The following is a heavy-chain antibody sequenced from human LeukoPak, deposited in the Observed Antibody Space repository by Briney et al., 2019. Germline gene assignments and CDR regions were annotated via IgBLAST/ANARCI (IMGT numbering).Heavy chain of an antibody. CDR1: GGSISSSSYY. CDR3: AGCSGGSCYRVDY. Sequence: SETLSRTCTVSGGSISSSSYYWGWIRQPPGKGLEWIGSIYYSGSIYYNPSLKSRVTISVDTSKNQFSLKLSSATAADTAVYYCAGCSGGSCYRVDYWGQGTLVTVSS. J-gene: IGHJ4*02. V-gene: IGHV4-39*01. CDR2: IYYSGSI. D-gene: IGHD2-15*01.